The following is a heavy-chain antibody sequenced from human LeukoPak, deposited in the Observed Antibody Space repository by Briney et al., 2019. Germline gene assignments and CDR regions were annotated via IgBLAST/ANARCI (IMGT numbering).Heavy chain of an antibody. D-gene: IGHD4-23*01. CDR3: AREGYGGNWSTWKY. V-gene: IGHV1-69*05. CDR1: GGTFSSYA. CDR2: IIPIFGTA. Sequence: ASVKVSCKASGGTFSSYAISWVRQAPGQGLEWMGGIIPIFGTANYAQKFQGGVTITTDESTSTAYMELSSLRSEDTAVYYCAREGYGGNWSTWKYWGQGTLVTVSS. J-gene: IGHJ4*02.